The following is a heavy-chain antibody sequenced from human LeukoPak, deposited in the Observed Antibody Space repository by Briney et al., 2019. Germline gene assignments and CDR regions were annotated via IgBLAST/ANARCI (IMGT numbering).Heavy chain of an antibody. Sequence: SETLSLTCAVYGGSFSGYYWSWIRQPPGKGLEWIGEINHSGSTNYNPSLKSRVTISVDTSKNQFSLKLSSVTAADTAVYYCARSGRFLEWLPQSYGMDVWGQGTTVTVSS. D-gene: IGHD3-3*01. J-gene: IGHJ6*02. V-gene: IGHV4-34*01. CDR1: GGSFSGYY. CDR3: ARSGRFLEWLPQSYGMDV. CDR2: INHSGST.